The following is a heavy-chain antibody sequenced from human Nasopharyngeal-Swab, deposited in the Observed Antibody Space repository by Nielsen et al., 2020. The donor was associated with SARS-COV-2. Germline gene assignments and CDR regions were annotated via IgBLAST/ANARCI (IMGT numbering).Heavy chain of an antibody. J-gene: IGHJ6*03. V-gene: IGHV4-59*13. CDR2: IYYSGST. D-gene: IGHD3-22*01. Sequence: PGKGLEWIGYIYYSGSTNYNPSLKSRVTISVDTSKNQFSLKLSPVTAADTAVYYCARVGTYYYDSSGHLNYYYYYYMDVWGKGTTVTVSS. CDR3: ARVGTYYYDSSGHLNYYYYYYMDV.